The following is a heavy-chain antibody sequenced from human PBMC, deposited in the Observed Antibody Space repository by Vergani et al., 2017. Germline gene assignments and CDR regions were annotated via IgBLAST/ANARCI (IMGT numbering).Heavy chain of an antibody. CDR1: GGSISAGHYF. CDR2: ISASGNA. V-gene: IGHV4-61*02. D-gene: IGHD2-15*01. Sequence: QVQLQASGPGRVKPSQTLSLTCTMSGGSISAGHYFWSWIRQPAGKGLEWLGHISASGNASHSPSLKTRVSMSVYTSKNQFSLTVTSVTAADTAIYFSARRSGGYCGGGKVHPLRTAFDVWGHGTVVTVSS. CDR3: ARRSGGYCGGGKVHPLRTAFDV. J-gene: IGHJ3*01.